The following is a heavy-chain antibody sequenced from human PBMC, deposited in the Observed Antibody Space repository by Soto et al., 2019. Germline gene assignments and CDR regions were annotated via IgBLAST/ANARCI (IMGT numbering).Heavy chain of an antibody. J-gene: IGHJ4*02. D-gene: IGHD4-17*01. CDR1: GFTFSSYG. CDR2: IWYDGSNK. V-gene: IGHV3-33*01. Sequence: QVQLVESGGGVVQPGRSLRLSCAASGFTFSSYGMHWVRQAPGKGLEWVAVIWYDGSNKYYADSVKGRFTISRDNSKNTLYLQMNSLRAEDTAVYYCARDYGDYVCTLDYWGQGTLVTVSS. CDR3: ARDYGDYVCTLDY.